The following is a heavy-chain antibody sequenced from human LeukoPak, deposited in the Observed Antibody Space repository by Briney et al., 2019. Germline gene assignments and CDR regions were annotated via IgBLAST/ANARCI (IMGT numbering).Heavy chain of an antibody. CDR1: GYSFTSYW. V-gene: IGHV5-51*01. CDR2: IYPGDSDT. CDR3: ARQKCGDCYGDDY. D-gene: IGHD2-21*01. J-gene: IGHJ4*02. Sequence: GGSLKISCKASGYSFTSYWIGWVRQMPGKGLEWMGIIYPGDSDTRYSPSFQGQVTISADKSISTAYLQWSSLKASDTAMYYCARQKCGDCYGDDYWGQGTLVTVSS.